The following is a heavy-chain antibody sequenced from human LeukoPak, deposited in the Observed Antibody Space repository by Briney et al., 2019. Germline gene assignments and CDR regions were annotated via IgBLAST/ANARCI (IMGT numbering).Heavy chain of an antibody. CDR1: GFTVSTNS. CDR2: IYSGGST. V-gene: IGHV3-53*01. CDR3: ATTGYSSRNY. Sequence: GGSLRLSCTVSGFTVSTNSMSWVRQTPGKGLEWVSFIYSGGSTHYSDSVKGRFTISRDNSKNTLYLQMNSLRAEDTAVYYCATTGYSSRNYWGQGTLVTVSS. J-gene: IGHJ4*02. D-gene: IGHD6-13*01.